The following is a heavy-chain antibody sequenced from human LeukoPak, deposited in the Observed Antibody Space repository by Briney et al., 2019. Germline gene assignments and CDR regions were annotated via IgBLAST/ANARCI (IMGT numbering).Heavy chain of an antibody. CDR3: AGNYYGSGSYYSEDRY. Sequence: PSETLSLTCTVSGYSISSGSYYWSWIRQPAGKGLEWIGRIYTSGSTNYNPSLKSRVTISVDTSKKQFSLKLSSVTAADTAVYYCAGNYYGSGSYYSEDRYWGQGTLVTVSS. CDR2: IYTSGST. CDR1: GYSISSGSYY. D-gene: IGHD3-10*01. J-gene: IGHJ4*02. V-gene: IGHV4-61*02.